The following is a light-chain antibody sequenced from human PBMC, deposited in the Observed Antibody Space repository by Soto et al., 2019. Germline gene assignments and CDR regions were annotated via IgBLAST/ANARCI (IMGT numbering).Light chain of an antibody. CDR1: QSVSSY. CDR3: QQCSSWPWT. J-gene: IGKJ1*01. CDR2: DAA. V-gene: IGKV3-11*01. Sequence: EIVLTQSPATLSLSPGERATLSCRASQSVSSYLAWYQQKPGQAPRLLIYDAANRATGIPARIGGSGSGTDFTLTISSLEPEDFAVYYCQQCSSWPWTFGQGTK.